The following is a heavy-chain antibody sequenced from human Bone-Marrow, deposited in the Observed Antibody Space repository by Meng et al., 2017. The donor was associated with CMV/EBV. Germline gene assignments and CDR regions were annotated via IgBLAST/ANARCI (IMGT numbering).Heavy chain of an antibody. CDR3: ARGSPDYEYYYYGMDV. V-gene: IGHV3-30*02. Sequence: GESLKISCAASGFTFSTFGMSWVRQAPGKGLEWVAFIRHDGSNKYYADSVKGRFTISRDTSKNTLSLQMNSLRAEDTAVYYCARGSPDYEYYYYGMDVWGQGTTVTGSS. J-gene: IGHJ6*02. CDR2: IRHDGSNK. CDR1: GFTFSTFG. D-gene: IGHD4-17*01.